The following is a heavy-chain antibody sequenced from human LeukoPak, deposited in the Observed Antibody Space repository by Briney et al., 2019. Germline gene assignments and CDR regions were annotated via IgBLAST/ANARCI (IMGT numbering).Heavy chain of an antibody. Sequence: ASVKVSCKASGYTFTGYYMHWVRQAPGQGLEWMGWINPNSGGTNYAQKLQGRVTMTTDTSTSTAYMELRSLRSDDTAVYYCARDLRRLNPPYSYGQGNWFDPWGQGTLVTVSS. CDR1: GYTFTGYY. D-gene: IGHD5-18*01. V-gene: IGHV1-2*02. CDR2: INPNSGGT. J-gene: IGHJ5*02. CDR3: ARDLRRLNPPYSYGQGNWFDP.